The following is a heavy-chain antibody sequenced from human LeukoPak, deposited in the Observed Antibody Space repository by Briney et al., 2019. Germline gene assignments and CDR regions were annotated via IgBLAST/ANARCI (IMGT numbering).Heavy chain of an antibody. D-gene: IGHD4/OR15-4a*01. CDR1: GFTFSSNG. CDR2: IKQDGSEK. V-gene: IGHV3-7*01. J-gene: IGHJ4*02. Sequence: GGSLRLSCAASGFTFSSNGMSWVRQAPGKGLEWVANIKQDGSEKYYVDSVEGRFSISRDNAKNSLYLQMNSLRADTTAVYYCVRHLTYFDYWGQGTLVTVSS. CDR3: VRHLTYFDY.